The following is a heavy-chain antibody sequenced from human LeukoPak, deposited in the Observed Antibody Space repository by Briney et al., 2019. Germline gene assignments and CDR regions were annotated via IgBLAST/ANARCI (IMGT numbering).Heavy chain of an antibody. Sequence: GGSLRLSCAASGFTFTTYAMHWVRQAPGKGLEYFSHISSNGGSTYYANSVKGRFTISRDNSKNTLYLQMGSLRAEDMAVYYCARGKDDYVWGSYRLDTWGQGTLVTVSS. D-gene: IGHD3-16*02. CDR3: ARGKDDYVWGSYRLDT. V-gene: IGHV3-64*01. CDR1: GFTFTTYA. J-gene: IGHJ5*02. CDR2: ISSNGGST.